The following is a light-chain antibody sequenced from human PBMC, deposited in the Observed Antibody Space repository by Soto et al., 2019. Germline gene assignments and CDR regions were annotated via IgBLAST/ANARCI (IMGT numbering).Light chain of an antibody. CDR3: EQLNSYPFT. CDR2: APS. Sequence: DIKLTHSESFLSSSGGDRVTITSRARQGISSYLAWYQQKPGKAPKLLIYAPSTLQSGGPARFSGSGSGTEVTLTTSSLQPEDVATFYYEQLNSYPFTFGGGTKVEIK. J-gene: IGKJ4*01. V-gene: IGKV1-9*01. CDR1: QGISSY.